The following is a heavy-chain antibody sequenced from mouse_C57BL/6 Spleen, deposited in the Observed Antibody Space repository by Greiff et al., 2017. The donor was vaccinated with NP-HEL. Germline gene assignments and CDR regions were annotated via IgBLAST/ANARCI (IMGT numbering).Heavy chain of an antibody. CDR2: ISDGGSYT. CDR3: AREGITTRNWYFDV. V-gene: IGHV5-4*01. Sequence: DVKLVESGGGLVKPGGSLKLSCAASGFTFSSYAMSWVRQTPEKRLEWVATISDGGSYTYYPDNVKGRFTISRDNAKNNLYLQMSHLKAEDTAMYYCAREGITTRNWYFDVWGTGTTVTVSA. D-gene: IGHD2-4*01. CDR1: GFTFSSYA. J-gene: IGHJ1*03.